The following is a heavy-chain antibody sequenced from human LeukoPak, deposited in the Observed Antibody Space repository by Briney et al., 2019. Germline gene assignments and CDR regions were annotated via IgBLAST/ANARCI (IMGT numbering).Heavy chain of an antibody. CDR2: MNPNSGKT. D-gene: IGHD6-13*01. J-gene: IGHJ3*02. V-gene: IGHV1-8*01. Sequence: ASVKVSCKASGYTFTSYEINWVRQATGQGLEWMGWMNPNSGKTGYAQKFQGRVTMTRNTSINTAYMELSSLTSEDTAVYYCARDPAAAGTGAFDIWGQGTMVTVSS. CDR3: ARDPAAAGTGAFDI. CDR1: GYTFTSYE.